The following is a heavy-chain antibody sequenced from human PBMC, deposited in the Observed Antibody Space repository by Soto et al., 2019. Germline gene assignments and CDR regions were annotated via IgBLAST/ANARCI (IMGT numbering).Heavy chain of an antibody. CDR1: GFTFDDYA. Sequence: EVQLVESGGDLVQPGRSLRLSCAASGFTFDDYAMHWVRQAPGKGLEWVSGINWDSGSIGYADSVKGRFTVSRDNAKNSLYLQINSLRTEDTAFYFCAKGRTGYYSGIDGWGQGTLVTVSS. V-gene: IGHV3-9*01. CDR3: AKGRTGYYSGIDG. D-gene: IGHD3-9*01. J-gene: IGHJ4*02. CDR2: INWDSGSI.